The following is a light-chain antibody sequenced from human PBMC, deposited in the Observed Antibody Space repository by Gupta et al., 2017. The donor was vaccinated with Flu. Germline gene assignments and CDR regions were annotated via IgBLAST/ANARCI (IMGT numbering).Light chain of an antibody. CDR1: QSLSSN. V-gene: IGKV3-15*01. J-gene: IGKJ2*03. Sequence: EIVMTQSPATLSVSPRQSATLSCRASQSLSSNLAWYQQKPGQAPRLLIFGASTRATAIPARFSGSGSGTEFTLTITTLQSEDFAVFYYQQYNNWPRSFGQGTKLEI. CDR2: GAS. CDR3: QQYNNWPRS.